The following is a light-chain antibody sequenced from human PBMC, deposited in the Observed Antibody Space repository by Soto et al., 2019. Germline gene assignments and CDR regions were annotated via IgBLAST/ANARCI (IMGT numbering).Light chain of an antibody. V-gene: IGKV3D-11*02. CDR3: QQRKNWQVT. CDR1: QSVSSN. CDR2: DAS. Sequence: EIAWTQSPASLSLSPGAGATISCLASQSVSSNFAWYQQTPGQAPRLLIYDASNRATGIPARFSGSASGTDFTLTISSLEPEDFAVYYCQQRKNWQVTFGQGTRLEIK. J-gene: IGKJ5*01.